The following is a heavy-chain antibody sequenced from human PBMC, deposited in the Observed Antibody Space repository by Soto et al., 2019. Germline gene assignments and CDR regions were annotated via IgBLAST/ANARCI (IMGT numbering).Heavy chain of an antibody. CDR2: IVSTEGYT. CDR3: ARDRSYSNYHYYYDGMGV. V-gene: IGHV3-23*01. J-gene: IGHJ6*02. Sequence: EVQLLESGGGLVQPGGSLRLSCVASGVTFSNYAMNWVRQAPGKGLEWVAGIVSTEGYTYYTDSVKGRFTISRDNSENTLFLQMNSLRAEDTSIYYCARDRSYSNYHYYYDGMGVWGQGTTVTVSS. D-gene: IGHD4-4*01. CDR1: GVTFSNYA.